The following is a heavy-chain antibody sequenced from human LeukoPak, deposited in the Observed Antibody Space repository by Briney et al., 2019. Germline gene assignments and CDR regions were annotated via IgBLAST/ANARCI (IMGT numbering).Heavy chain of an antibody. V-gene: IGHV4-39*01. CDR3: ARLGTQYYDFWSAYYTEGVFDY. D-gene: IGHD3-3*01. CDR1: GGSISSSSYY. J-gene: IGHJ4*02. CDR2: IYYSGST. Sequence: SSETLSLTCTVSGGSISSSSYYWGWIRQPPGKGLEWIGSIYYSGSTYYNPSLKSRVTISVDTSKNQFSLKLSSVTAADTAVYYCARLGTQYYDFWSAYYTEGVFDYWGQGTLVTVSS.